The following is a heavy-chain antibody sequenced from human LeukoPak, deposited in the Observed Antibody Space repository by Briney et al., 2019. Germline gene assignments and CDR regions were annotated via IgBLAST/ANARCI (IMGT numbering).Heavy chain of an antibody. CDR2: ISGSSTYI. J-gene: IGHJ4*02. V-gene: IGHV3-21*01. CDR1: GFTFSSYT. Sequence: GGSLRLSCAASGFTFSSYTMNWVRQVPGKGLEWVSFISGSSTYIYYADSVKGRFTISRDSAKNSLSLQMNSLRAEDTAAYYCARIIYSGSYRFDYWGQGTLVTVSS. D-gene: IGHD1-26*01. CDR3: ARIIYSGSYRFDY.